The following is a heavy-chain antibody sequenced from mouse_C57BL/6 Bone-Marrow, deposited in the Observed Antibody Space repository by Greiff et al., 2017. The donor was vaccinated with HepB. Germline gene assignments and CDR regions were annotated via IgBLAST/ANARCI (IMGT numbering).Heavy chain of an antibody. V-gene: IGHV5-4*01. J-gene: IGHJ2*01. Sequence: EVQRVESGGGLVKPGGSLKLSCAASGFTFSSYAMSWVRQTPEKRLEWVATISDGGSYTYYPDNVKGRFTISRDNAKNNLYLQMSHLKSEDTAMYYCASYYYGSSYDYWGQGTTLTVSS. D-gene: IGHD1-1*01. CDR1: GFTFSSYA. CDR3: ASYYYGSSYDY. CDR2: ISDGGSYT.